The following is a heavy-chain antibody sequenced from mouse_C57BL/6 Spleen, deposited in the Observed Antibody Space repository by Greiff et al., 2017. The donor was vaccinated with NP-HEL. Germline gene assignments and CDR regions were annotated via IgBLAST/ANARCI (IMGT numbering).Heavy chain of an antibody. V-gene: IGHV3-6*01. Sequence: EVKLQESGPGLVKPSQSLSLTCSVTGYSITSGYYWNWIRQFPGNKLEWMGYISYDGSNNYNPSLKNRISITRDTSKNQFFLKLNSVTTEDTATYYCARDSVWGTGTTVTVSS. CDR1: GYSITSGYY. J-gene: IGHJ1*03. CDR3: ARDSV. CDR2: ISYDGSN.